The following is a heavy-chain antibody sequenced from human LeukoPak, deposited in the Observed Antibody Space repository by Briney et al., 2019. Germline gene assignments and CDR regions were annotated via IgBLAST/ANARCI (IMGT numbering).Heavy chain of an antibody. J-gene: IGHJ4*02. Sequence: SETLSLTCTVSGGPISSSSYYWGWIRQPPGKGLEWIVSIYYSGSTYYNPSLKSRVTISVDTSKNQFSLKLSSVTAADTAVYYCARRGRETGTTGSFDYWGQGTLVTVSS. CDR1: GGPISSSSYY. V-gene: IGHV4-39*01. D-gene: IGHD1-7*01. CDR3: ARRGRETGTTGSFDY. CDR2: IYYSGST.